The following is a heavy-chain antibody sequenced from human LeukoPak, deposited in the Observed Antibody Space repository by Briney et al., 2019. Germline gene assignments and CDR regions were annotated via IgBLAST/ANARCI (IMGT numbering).Heavy chain of an antibody. J-gene: IGHJ6*02. CDR1: GFTFSSYG. Sequence: GGSLRLSCAASGFTFSSYGMSWVRQAPGRGLEWVSAISASGGSTYYADSVKGRVTISRDNSKNTLYLQMNSLRAEDTAVYYCAKDRSGWLQPNSYGMDVWGQGTTVTVSS. CDR2: ISASGGST. D-gene: IGHD5-24*01. CDR3: AKDRSGWLQPNSYGMDV. V-gene: IGHV3-23*01.